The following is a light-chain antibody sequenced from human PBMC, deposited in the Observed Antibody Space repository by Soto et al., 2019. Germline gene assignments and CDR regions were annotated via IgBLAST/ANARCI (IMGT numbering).Light chain of an antibody. J-gene: IGLJ1*01. CDR2: EVN. CDR3: NSYGGSNNLV. CDR1: SRDVGGYDF. V-gene: IGLV2-8*01. Sequence: QSVLTQPPSASGSPGQSVTISCTGTSRDVGGYDFVSWYQQHPGKAPKLMIYEVNKRPSGVPDRFFGSKSGNTAFLTVSGLQAEDGADYYCNSYGGSNNLVFGTGTKVTVL.